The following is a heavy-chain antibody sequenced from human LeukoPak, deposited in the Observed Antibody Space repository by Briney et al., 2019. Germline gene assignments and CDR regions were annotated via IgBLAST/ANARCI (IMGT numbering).Heavy chain of an antibody. CDR3: ARHPAFDGDSSPSNYGIDV. CDR2: IYYSGST. CDR1: GGSISSSSSY. D-gene: IGHD2-21*02. V-gene: IGHV4-39*01. Sequence: PSETLSLTCTVSGGSISSSSSYWGWIRHPPGKGLEWIGSIYYSGSTYYSPSLKSRVTISVDTSNNQFSLKLSSVTAADTAVYYCARHPAFDGDSSPSNYGIDVWGQGTMVTVSS. J-gene: IGHJ6*02.